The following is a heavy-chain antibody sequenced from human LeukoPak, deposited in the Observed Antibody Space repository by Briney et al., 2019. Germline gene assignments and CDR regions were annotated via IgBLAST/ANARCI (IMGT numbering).Heavy chain of an antibody. CDR3: VRDSNIARFFD. D-gene: IGHD4-11*01. J-gene: IGHJ4*02. CDR1: GGSISSSSYY. CDR2: ISYSGTT. Sequence: PSETLSLTCTVSGGSISSSSYYWGWIRQPPGKDLEWIGTISYSGTTYYNPSLMSRVTISKDTSKNQFSLKLTSVTAADTAIYFCVRDSNIARFFDWGQGTLVTVSS. V-gene: IGHV4-39*07.